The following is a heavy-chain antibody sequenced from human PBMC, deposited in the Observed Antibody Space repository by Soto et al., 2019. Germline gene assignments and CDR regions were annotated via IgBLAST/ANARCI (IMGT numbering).Heavy chain of an antibody. J-gene: IGHJ4*02. V-gene: IGHV3-30*18. Sequence: QVQLVESGGGVVQPGRSLRLSCAASGFTFSSYGMHWVRQAPGKGLEWVAVISYDGSNKYYADSVKGRFTIYRDNSKNTLYLQMNSLRAEDTAVYYCPKDRRYSIDSWGQGTLVTVSS. CDR1: GFTFSSYG. CDR3: PKDRRYSIDS. D-gene: IGHD2-15*01. CDR2: ISYDGSNK.